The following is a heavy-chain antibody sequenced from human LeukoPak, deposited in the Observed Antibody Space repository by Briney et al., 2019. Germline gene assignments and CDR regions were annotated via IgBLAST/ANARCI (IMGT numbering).Heavy chain of an antibody. CDR1: GFSFSDYY. CDR3: AREYNS. J-gene: IGHJ5*02. Sequence: GGSLRLSCAASGFSFSDYYMSWMRQAPGKGLEWVSYISASGTIIYYADSVQGRFTISRYNAKNSLYLQMNSLRAEDTAVYYCAREYNSWGQGTLVTVSS. CDR2: ISASGTII. V-gene: IGHV3-11*01. D-gene: IGHD1-14*01.